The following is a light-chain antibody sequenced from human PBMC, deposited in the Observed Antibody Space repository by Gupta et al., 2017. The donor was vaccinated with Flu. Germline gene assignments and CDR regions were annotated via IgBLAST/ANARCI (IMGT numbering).Light chain of an antibody. CDR3: MRSLQFPRT. V-gene: IGKV2D-29*01. CDR1: QSLLHSDGKTY. Sequence: VTPGQPASISCKSSQSLLHSDGKTYLYWYLQTPGQLPQRLIYGGSFWLSRVPVRFTGRSSGTDFTLRTSLVSADDVVVYYWMRSLQFPRTFGQGTKVEI. J-gene: IGKJ2*01. CDR2: GGS.